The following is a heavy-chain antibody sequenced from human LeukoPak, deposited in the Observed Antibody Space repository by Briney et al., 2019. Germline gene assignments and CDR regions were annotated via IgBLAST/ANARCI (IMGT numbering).Heavy chain of an antibody. CDR1: GYTFTGYY. CDR2: INPNSGGT. CDR3: ARLRRDGYRNYFDY. Sequence: ASVKVSFKASGYTFTGYYMHGVRQAPGQGVEWMGWINPNSGGTNYAQKFQGRVTMTRDTSISTAYMELSRLRSDDMAVYYCARLRRDGYRNYFDYWGQGTLVTVSS. V-gene: IGHV1-2*02. D-gene: IGHD5-24*01. J-gene: IGHJ4*02.